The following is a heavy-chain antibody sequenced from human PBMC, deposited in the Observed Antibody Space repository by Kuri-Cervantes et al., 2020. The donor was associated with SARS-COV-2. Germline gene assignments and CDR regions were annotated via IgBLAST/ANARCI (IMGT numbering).Heavy chain of an antibody. Sequence: ASVKVSCKASGYTLTSYGISWVRQAPGQGLEWMGRINPNSGGTNYAQKFQGRVTMTRDTSISTAYMELSRLRSDDTAVYYCARDPGGLDAFDIWGQGTMVTVSS. V-gene: IGHV1-2*06. J-gene: IGHJ3*02. CDR2: INPNSGGT. CDR1: GYTLTSYG. CDR3: ARDPGGLDAFDI. D-gene: IGHD4-23*01.